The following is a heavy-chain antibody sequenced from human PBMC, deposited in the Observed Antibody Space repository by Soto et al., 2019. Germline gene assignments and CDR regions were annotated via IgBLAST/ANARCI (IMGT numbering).Heavy chain of an antibody. J-gene: IGHJ5*02. CDR3: ASERGYSYVLGADYNSFDL. D-gene: IGHD5-18*01. CDR1: GGSVSSGSYY. Sequence: SETLSLACTVSGGSVSSGSYYWSWIRQPPGKGLEWIGYIYYSGSTNYNPSLKSRVTISVDTSKNQFSLKLSSVTAADTAVYYCASERGYSYVLGADYNSFDLWGQGILVTVSS. CDR2: IYYSGST. V-gene: IGHV4-61*01.